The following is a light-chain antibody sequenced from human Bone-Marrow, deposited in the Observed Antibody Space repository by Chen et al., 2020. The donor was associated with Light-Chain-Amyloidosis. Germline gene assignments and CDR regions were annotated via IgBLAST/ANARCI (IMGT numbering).Light chain of an antibody. CDR3: SSYTRSSTWV. CDR1: SSDVGGYIF. CDR2: DVS. V-gene: IGLV2-14*03. J-gene: IGLJ3*02. Sequence: SALTQPASVSGPPGQSITISCSGTSSDVGGYIFVSWYHQHPGEAPKLIIYDVSNRPAGVSNRFSASKSGNTASLTISGLQAEDEADYYCSSYTRSSTWVFGGGTKVTVL.